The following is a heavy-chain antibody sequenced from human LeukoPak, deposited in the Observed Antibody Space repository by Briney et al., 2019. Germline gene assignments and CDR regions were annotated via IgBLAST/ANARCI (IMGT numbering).Heavy chain of an antibody. Sequence: GGSLRLSCAASGFTFSSYGMHWVRQAPGKGLEWVAVIWYDGSNKYYADSVKGRFTISRDNSKNTLYLQKNSLRAEDTAVYYCAKGGGYSSSWYVDYWGQGTLVTVSS. CDR2: IWYDGSNK. D-gene: IGHD6-13*01. CDR1: GFTFSSYG. V-gene: IGHV3-33*06. J-gene: IGHJ4*02. CDR3: AKGGGYSSSWYVDY.